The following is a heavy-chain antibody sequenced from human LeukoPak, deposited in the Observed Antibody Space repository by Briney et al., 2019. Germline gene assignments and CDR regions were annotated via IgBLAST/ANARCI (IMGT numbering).Heavy chain of an antibody. Sequence: PSETLSLTCTVSSGSFSSSSYFCGWIRQPPGMGLEWIATLTYSGTTYYNPSLKSRVTTSVDPSNNQFSLKLSSVTAADTAVYYCARLRGGVQLWGDWGQGALVTVSS. CDR1: SGSFSSSSYF. CDR2: LTYSGTT. CDR3: ARLRGGVQLWGD. V-gene: IGHV4-39*01. D-gene: IGHD1-1*01. J-gene: IGHJ4*01.